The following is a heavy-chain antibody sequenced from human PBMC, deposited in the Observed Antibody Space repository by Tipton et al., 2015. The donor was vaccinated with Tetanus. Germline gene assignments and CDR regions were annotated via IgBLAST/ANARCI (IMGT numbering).Heavy chain of an antibody. CDR1: GVSISDKKYY. D-gene: IGHD2/OR15-2a*01. Sequence: TLSLTCTVSGVSISDKKYYWGWIRQAPGKGLEWIASIYFQGDTYYSPSLKSRLTIDVDTSQNLFSLKLTSVTAADTAVYYCARHLYGYWFDPWGPGALVTVSS. CDR2: IYFQGDT. V-gene: IGHV4-39*02. CDR3: ARHLYGYWFDP. J-gene: IGHJ5*02.